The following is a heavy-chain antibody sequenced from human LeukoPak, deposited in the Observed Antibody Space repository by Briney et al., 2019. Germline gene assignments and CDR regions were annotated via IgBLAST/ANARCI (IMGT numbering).Heavy chain of an antibody. V-gene: IGHV1-8*01. Sequence: ASVKVSCKASGYTFTSYDINWVRQATGQGLEWMGWMNPNSGNTGYAQKFQGRVTMTRNTSISTAYMELSSLRSDDTAVYYCARDRHQSGSYYYYGMDVWGQGTTVTVSS. CDR1: GYTFTSYD. J-gene: IGHJ6*02. CDR2: MNPNSGNT. CDR3: ARDRHQSGSYYYYGMDV. D-gene: IGHD1-26*01.